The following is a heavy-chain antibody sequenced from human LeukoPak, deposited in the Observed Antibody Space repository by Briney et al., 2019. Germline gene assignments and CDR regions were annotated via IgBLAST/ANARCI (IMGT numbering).Heavy chain of an antibody. CDR2: IYYSGST. J-gene: IGHJ4*02. D-gene: IGHD3-22*01. Sequence: SETLSLTCTVSGGSISCGGYYWSWIRQPPEKGLKWMGYIYYSGSTYYNPSLKSRVTISVDTSKNQFSLKLSSVTAADTAVYYCARGRYDSSGRYYYFDYWGQGTLVTVSS. CDR1: GGSISCGGYY. CDR3: ARGRYDSSGRYYYFDY. V-gene: IGHV4-31*03.